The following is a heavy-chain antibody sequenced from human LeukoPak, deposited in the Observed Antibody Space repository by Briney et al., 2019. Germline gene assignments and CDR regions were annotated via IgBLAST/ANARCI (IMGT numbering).Heavy chain of an antibody. CDR3: AKDRYDTSAWPYYYAMDV. Sequence: PGGSLRLSCAASGFIFSARAMTWVRKAPGKGLEWVSYITASGDSTHYADSVKGRFIISRDSTKNTLYLQMNSLRAEDTAVYYCAKDRYDTSAWPYYYAMDVWGQGTTVTVSS. CDR2: ITASGDST. CDR1: GFIFSARA. V-gene: IGHV3-23*01. J-gene: IGHJ6*02. D-gene: IGHD3-22*01.